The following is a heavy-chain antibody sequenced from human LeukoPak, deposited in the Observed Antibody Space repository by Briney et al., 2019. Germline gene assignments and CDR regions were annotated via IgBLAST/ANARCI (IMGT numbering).Heavy chain of an antibody. V-gene: IGHV3-48*03. CDR2: ISSSGSTI. CDR3: ARDKALASPGYYYYYYMDV. D-gene: IGHD5-12*01. J-gene: IGHJ6*03. CDR1: GFTFSSYE. Sequence: GGSLRLSCAASGFTFSSYEMNWVRQAPGKGLEWVSYISSSGSTIYYADSVKGRFTISRDNAKNSLYLQMNSLRAEDTAVYYCARDKALASPGYYYYYYMDVWGKGTTVTISS.